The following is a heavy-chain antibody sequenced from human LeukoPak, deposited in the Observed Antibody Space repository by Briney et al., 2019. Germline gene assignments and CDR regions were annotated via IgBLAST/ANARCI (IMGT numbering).Heavy chain of an antibody. CDR1: GYTFTGYY. V-gene: IGHV1-2*02. Sequence: ASVKVSCKASGYTFTGYYMHWVRQAPGQGLEWVGWINPNSGGTNYAQKFQGRVTMTRDTSISTAYMELSRLRSDDTAVYYCARLIAVAVRNYGMDVWGQGTTVTVSS. D-gene: IGHD6-19*01. CDR2: INPNSGGT. CDR3: ARLIAVAVRNYGMDV. J-gene: IGHJ6*02.